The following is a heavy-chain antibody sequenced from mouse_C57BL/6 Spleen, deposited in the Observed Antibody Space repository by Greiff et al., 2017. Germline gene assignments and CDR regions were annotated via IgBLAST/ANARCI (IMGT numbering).Heavy chain of an antibody. V-gene: IGHV1-19*01. CDR1: GYTFTDYY. CDR2: INPYNGGT. Sequence: VQLQQSGPVLVKPGASVQMSCKASGYTFTDYYMNWVKQSHGKSLEWIGVINPYNGGTSYNQKFKGKATLTVDKSSSTAYMELNSPTSEDSAIYDCARGGYGSFDYWGQGTTLTVSA. J-gene: IGHJ2*01. D-gene: IGHD1-1*01. CDR3: ARGGYGSFDY.